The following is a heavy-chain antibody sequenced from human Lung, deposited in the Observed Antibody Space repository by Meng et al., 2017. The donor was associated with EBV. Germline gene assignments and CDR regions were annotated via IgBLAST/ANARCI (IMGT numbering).Heavy chain of an antibody. J-gene: IGHJ4*02. D-gene: IGHD4-11*01. CDR1: GGSISSGGYY. Sequence: QQQLQESGPGLWKPSQTLSLTCTVSGGSISSGGYYWSWIRQHPGKCLEWIGYIYYSGSTYYNPSLKSRVTISVDTSKNQFSLKLSSVTAADTAVYYCAATVNDGYFDYWGQGTLVTVSS. V-gene: IGHV4-31*03. CDR3: AATVNDGYFDY. CDR2: IYYSGST.